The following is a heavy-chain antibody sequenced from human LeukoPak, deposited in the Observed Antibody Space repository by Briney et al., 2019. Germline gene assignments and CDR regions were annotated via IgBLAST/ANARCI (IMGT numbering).Heavy chain of an antibody. J-gene: IGHJ4*02. CDR2: INHSGST. CDR1: GGSISSGGYY. CDR3: TRETDSSGQLDY. V-gene: IGHV4-39*07. Sequence: PSETLSLTCTVSGGSISSGGYYWSWIRQPPGKGLEWIGEINHSGSTNYNPSLKSRVTISVDTSKNQFSLKLSSVTAADTAVYYCTRETDSSGQLDYWGQGTLVTVSS. D-gene: IGHD3-22*01.